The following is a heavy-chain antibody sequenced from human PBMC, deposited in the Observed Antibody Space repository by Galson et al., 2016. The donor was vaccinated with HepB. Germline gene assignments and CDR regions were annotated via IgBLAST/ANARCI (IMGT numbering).Heavy chain of an antibody. CDR3: ARALSGYHGAHAY. J-gene: IGHJ4*02. CDR2: ISTGNGKT. CDR1: GYTFANYD. D-gene: IGHD3-16*02. Sequence: SVKVSCKASGYTFANYDIHWVRQAPGQRPEWLGWISTGNGKTKYSQNVQDRITITRDRSATTVSMELSSLRFEDTAVYHCARALSGYHGAHAYWGQGTLVTVSS. V-gene: IGHV1-3*04.